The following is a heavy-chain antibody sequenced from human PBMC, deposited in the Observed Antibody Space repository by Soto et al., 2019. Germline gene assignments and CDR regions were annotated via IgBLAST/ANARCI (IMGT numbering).Heavy chain of an antibody. J-gene: IGHJ5*02. CDR1: GGSISSGGYS. V-gene: IGHV4-30-2*01. Sequence: SETLSLTCAVSGGSISSGGYSWSWIRQPPGKGLEWIGYIYHSGSTYYNPSLKSRVTISVDRSKNQFSLKLSSVTAADTAVYYCASFLTTVTTWGQGTLVPVAS. D-gene: IGHD4-17*01. CDR2: IYHSGST. CDR3: ASFLTTVTT.